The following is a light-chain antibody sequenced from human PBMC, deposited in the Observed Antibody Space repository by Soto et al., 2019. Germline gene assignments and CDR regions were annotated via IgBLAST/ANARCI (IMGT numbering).Light chain of an antibody. V-gene: IGKV1-5*03. CDR1: QSISSW. J-gene: IGKJ1*01. CDR3: QHYNSYSEA. Sequence: DSQMTQSPSTLSASVGDRVTITCRASQSISSWLAWYQQKPGKAPKLLIYKASTLKSGVPSRFSGSGSGTEITLTISSLQPDDFATYYFQHYNSYSEAFGQGTKVDI. CDR2: KAS.